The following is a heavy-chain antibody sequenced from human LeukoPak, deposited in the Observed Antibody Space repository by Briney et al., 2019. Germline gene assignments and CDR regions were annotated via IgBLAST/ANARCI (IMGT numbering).Heavy chain of an antibody. CDR3: ARDSNTVTLPYYFDY. J-gene: IGHJ4*02. CDR2: NYHSGST. CDR1: GYSISSGYY. D-gene: IGHD4-17*01. Sequence: SETLSLTCTVSGYSISSGYYWGWIRQPPGKGLEWIGSNYHSGSTYYNPSLKSRVTISVDTSKNQFSLKLSSVTAADTAVYYCARDSNTVTLPYYFDYWGQGTLVTVSS. V-gene: IGHV4-38-2*02.